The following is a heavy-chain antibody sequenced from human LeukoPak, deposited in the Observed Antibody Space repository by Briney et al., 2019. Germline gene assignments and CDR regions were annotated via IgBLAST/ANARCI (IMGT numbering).Heavy chain of an antibody. CDR3: TTRGTVTETNFDY. V-gene: IGHV3-15*01. Sequence: PGGSLRLSCAASGFRFSDAWMTWVRQAPGKGLEWVGRIKDRDEGETTDYAAPVKGRFTISRDDSENTLYLQMNSLKTEDTAFYYCTTRGTVTETNFDYWGQGTLVTVSS. J-gene: IGHJ4*02. CDR1: GFRFSDAW. CDR2: IKDRDEGETT. D-gene: IGHD4-17*01.